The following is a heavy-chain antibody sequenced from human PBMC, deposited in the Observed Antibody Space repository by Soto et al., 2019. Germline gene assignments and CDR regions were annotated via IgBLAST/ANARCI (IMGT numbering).Heavy chain of an antibody. CDR1: GGSISSGDYY. Sequence: PSETLSLTCTVSGGSISSGDYYWSWIRQPPGKGLEWIGYIYYSGSTYYNPSLKSRVTISVDTSKNQFSLKLSSVTAADTAVYYCARGGLLWFGKNYGMDVWGQGTTVTVSS. V-gene: IGHV4-30-4*01. J-gene: IGHJ6*02. D-gene: IGHD3-10*01. CDR2: IYYSGST. CDR3: ARGGLLWFGKNYGMDV.